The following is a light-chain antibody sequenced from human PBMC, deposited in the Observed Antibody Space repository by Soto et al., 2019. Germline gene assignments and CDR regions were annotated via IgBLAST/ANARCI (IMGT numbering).Light chain of an antibody. J-gene: IGKJ1*01. CDR1: QSVSSN. V-gene: IGKV3-15*01. CDR3: QQYNNWPRT. CDR2: GAS. Sequence: EIVMTQSPATLSVSPGARATISCMASQSVSSNLAWYQQKPGQAPRLLIYGASTRATGIPARFSGSGSGTEFTLTISSLQSEDFAVYYCQQYNNWPRTFGQGTKVDIK.